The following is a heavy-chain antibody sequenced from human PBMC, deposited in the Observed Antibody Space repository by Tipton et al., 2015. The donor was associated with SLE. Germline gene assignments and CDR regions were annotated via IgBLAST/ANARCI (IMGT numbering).Heavy chain of an antibody. V-gene: IGHV4-4*09. D-gene: IGHD6-19*01. CDR2: IFTSGTT. J-gene: IGHJ4*02. CDR1: GFTFSRYT. Sequence: LRLSCAASGFTFSRYTMSWVRQAPGKGLEWIGYIFTSGTTKYNPSLQSRVTISADKSKNQFSLEVNSVTAADTAVYYCARAIPAYTTGWYYYFDHWGQGTLVTVST. CDR3: ARAIPAYTTGWYYYFDH.